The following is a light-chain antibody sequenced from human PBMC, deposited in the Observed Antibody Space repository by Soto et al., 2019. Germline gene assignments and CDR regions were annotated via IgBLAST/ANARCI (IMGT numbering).Light chain of an antibody. CDR3: SSYTSSSTPHV. CDR2: EVS. CDR1: SSDFGGYNY. V-gene: IGLV2-14*01. Sequence: QSVLTQPASVSGSPGQSITISCTGTSSDFGGYNYVSWYQQHPGKAPKLMIYEVSNRPSGVSNRFSGPKSGNTASLTISGLQAEDEADYYCSSYTSSSTPHVFGTGTKSPS. J-gene: IGLJ1*01.